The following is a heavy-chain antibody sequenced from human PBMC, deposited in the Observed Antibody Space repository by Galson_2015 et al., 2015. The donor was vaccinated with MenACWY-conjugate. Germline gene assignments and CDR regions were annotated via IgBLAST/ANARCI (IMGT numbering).Heavy chain of an antibody. CDR1: GFTFSSFW. V-gene: IGHV3-7*03. CDR2: IKQDGSEK. CDR3: ARGGATGGAFRY. D-gene: IGHD2-21*01. J-gene: IGHJ4*02. Sequence: PLRLSCAASGFTFSSFWMSWVRQAPGKGLECVANIKQDGSEKYYVDSVKGRFTISRDNAQNSLYLQINSLRAEDTAVYYCARGGATGGAFRYWGQGTLVTVSS.